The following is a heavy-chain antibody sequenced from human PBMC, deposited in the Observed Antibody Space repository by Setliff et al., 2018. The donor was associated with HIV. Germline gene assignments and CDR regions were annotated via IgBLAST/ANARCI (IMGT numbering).Heavy chain of an antibody. CDR2: IYGSGIT. Sequence: SETLSLTCSVSGGSITNHYWSWIRQPAGKGLEWIGRIYGSGITSYNPSLQRPVTMSVDTSKNQFSLRLNFVTAADTAVYFCARESSEVLAFLFDIWGQGNMVTVS. CDR3: ARESSEVLAFLFDI. CDR1: GGSITNHY. D-gene: IGHD2-15*01. J-gene: IGHJ3*02. V-gene: IGHV4-4*07.